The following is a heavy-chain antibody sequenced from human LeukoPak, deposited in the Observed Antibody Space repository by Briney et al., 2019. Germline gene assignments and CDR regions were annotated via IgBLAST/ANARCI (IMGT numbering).Heavy chain of an antibody. D-gene: IGHD6-19*01. CDR1: GYTFTSYD. V-gene: IGHV1-8*01. CDR3: ARGSVAGTYYYYGMDV. CDR2: MNPNSGNT. Sequence: ASVKVSCKASGYTFTSYDINWVRQATGQGLEWIGWMNPNSGNTGYAQKFQGRVTMTRNTSISTAYMELSSLRSEDTAVYYCARGSVAGTYYYYGMDVWGQGTTVTVSS. J-gene: IGHJ6*02.